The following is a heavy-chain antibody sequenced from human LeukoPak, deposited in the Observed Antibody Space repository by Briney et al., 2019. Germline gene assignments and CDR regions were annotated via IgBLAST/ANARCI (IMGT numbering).Heavy chain of an antibody. CDR3: AKEYPWRGYSHFDF. CDR1: GFTFSSYG. CDR2: IRYDGSNK. V-gene: IGHV3-30*02. Sequence: GGSLRLSCAASGFTFSSYGMHWVRQAPGKGLEWVTFIRYDGSNKYYADSVKGRFTIPRDNSKNTLYLQMNSLRAEDTAVYYCAKEYPWRGYSHFDFWGQGTLVTVSS. J-gene: IGHJ4*02. D-gene: IGHD3-3*01.